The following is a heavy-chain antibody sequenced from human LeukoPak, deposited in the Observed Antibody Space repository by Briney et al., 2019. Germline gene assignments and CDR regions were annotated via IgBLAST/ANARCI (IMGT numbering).Heavy chain of an antibody. CDR2: INSDGSST. CDR1: GFAFSSNW. J-gene: IGHJ4*02. D-gene: IGHD3-10*01. CDR3: AREADASGYFDY. V-gene: IGHV3-74*01. Sequence: GGSLRLSCAASGFAFSSNWMHWVRQAPGKGLVWVSRINSDGSSTSYADSVKGRFTISRDNAKNTLYLQMNSLRAEDTAVYYCAREADASGYFDYWGQGTLVTVSS.